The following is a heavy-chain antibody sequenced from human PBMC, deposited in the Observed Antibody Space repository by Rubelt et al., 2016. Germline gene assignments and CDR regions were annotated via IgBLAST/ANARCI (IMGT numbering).Heavy chain of an antibody. CDR1: GGSISSYY. CDR3: ARDRGYSYGYAFDI. J-gene: IGHJ3*02. V-gene: IGHV4-59*01. D-gene: IGHD5-18*01. CDR2: IYYSWST. Sequence: QVQLQESGPGLVKPSETLSLTCTVSGGSISSYYWSWIRQPPGKGLEWIGYIYYSWSTNYNPSLKSRVTISVDTSKNQFSLKLSSVTAADTAVYYCARDRGYSYGYAFDIWGQGTMVTVSS.